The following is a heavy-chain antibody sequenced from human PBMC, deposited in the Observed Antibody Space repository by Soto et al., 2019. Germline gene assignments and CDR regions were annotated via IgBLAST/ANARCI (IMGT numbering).Heavy chain of an antibody. CDR1: GDSITSHL. V-gene: IGHV4-59*11. Sequence: SETLSLTCIVSGDSITSHLWTWIRQPPGKGLEWIGYMYYSGSTNYNPSLKSRVTISVDTSKNQFSLKLNSVTAADTAVYYCASPRCSGGSCYFRNWGQGTLVTVSS. CDR3: ASPRCSGGSCYFRN. CDR2: MYYSGST. D-gene: IGHD2-15*01. J-gene: IGHJ4*02.